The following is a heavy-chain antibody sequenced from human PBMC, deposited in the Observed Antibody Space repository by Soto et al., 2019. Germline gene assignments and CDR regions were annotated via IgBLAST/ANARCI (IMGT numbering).Heavy chain of an antibody. Sequence: ASVKVSCKASGYTFTGYYMHWVRQAPGQGLEWMGWINPNSGGTNYAQKFQGRVTMTRDTSISTAYMGLSRLRSDDTAVYYCARDNYDFWSGYRQNYGMDVWGQGTTVTVSS. J-gene: IGHJ6*02. CDR3: ARDNYDFWSGYRQNYGMDV. V-gene: IGHV1-2*02. D-gene: IGHD3-3*01. CDR1: GYTFTGYY. CDR2: INPNSGGT.